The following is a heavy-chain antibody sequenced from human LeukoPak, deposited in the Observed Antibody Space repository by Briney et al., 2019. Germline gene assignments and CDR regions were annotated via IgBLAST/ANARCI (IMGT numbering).Heavy chain of an antibody. CDR1: RFTFSNYG. V-gene: IGHV3-33*06. CDR2: IWHDGSNK. Sequence: GSLRLSCATSRFTFSNYGMHWVRQAPGKGLEWVAVIWHDGSNKYYADSVKGRFIISRDNSKNTLYLQTNSLRVEDTAVYYCANNFDYWGQGTQVTVSS. J-gene: IGHJ4*02. CDR3: ANNFDY.